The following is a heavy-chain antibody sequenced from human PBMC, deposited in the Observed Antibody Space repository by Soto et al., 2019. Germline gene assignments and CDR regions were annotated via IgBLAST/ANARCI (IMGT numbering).Heavy chain of an antibody. V-gene: IGHV1-69*01. D-gene: IGHD5-18*01. CDR3: TRVLGYTFEPGKTRYYAMDV. CDR1: GGTSGRDA. CDR2: LILVFGSP. Sequence: QVQLVQSGAEVKKPGSSVTVSSRTSGGTSGRDAITWVRRAPDQGLGWMGWLILVFGSPIYAQKFRGRIRITADESTSTAFMDLSSLRSEDTAVYYCTRVLGYTFEPGKTRYYAMDVWGQGTTVSVSS. J-gene: IGHJ6*02.